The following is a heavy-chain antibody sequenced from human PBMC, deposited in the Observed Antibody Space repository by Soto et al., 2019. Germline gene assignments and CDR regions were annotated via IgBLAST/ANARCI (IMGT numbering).Heavy chain of an antibody. D-gene: IGHD4-4*01. J-gene: IGHJ6*02. CDR3: AREDRYSNYEDCYGMDV. CDR1: GGTFSSYA. CDR2: IIPIFGTA. Sequence: SGRVSGKASGGTFSSYAISWVRQAPGQGLEWMGGIIPIFGTANYAQKFQGRVTITADESTSTAYMELRSLRSEDTAVYYCAREDRYSNYEDCYGMDVWGQGPTVTFSS. V-gene: IGHV1-69*13.